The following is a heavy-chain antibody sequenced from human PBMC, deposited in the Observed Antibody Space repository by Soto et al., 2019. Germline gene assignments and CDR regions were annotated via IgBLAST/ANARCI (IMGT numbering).Heavy chain of an antibody. CDR3: ASDTAMRGVSFWGYYYGMDV. J-gene: IGHJ6*02. CDR2: IYYSGST. V-gene: IGHV4-31*03. D-gene: IGHD3-16*01. Sequence: QVQLQESGPGLVKPSQTLSLTCTVSGGSISSGGYYWSWIRQHPGKGLEWIGYIYYSGSTYYNPSLKSCVTISGDASKNQCYLKLSSVPGADTAVYYCASDTAMRGVSFWGYYYGMDVWGQGTTVTVSS. CDR1: GGSISSGGYY.